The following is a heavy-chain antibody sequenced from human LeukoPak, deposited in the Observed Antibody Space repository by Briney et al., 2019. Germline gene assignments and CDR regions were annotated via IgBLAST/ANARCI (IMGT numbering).Heavy chain of an antibody. V-gene: IGHV3-30*02. D-gene: IGHD3-9*01. J-gene: IGHJ3*02. CDR3: AKGPNYNILTGWRKTYNGFAI. CDR2: IRYDGSNK. CDR1: GFTFSTYG. Sequence: GGSLRLSCAASGFTFSTYGMHWVRQAPGKGLEWVAFIRYDGSNKYYADSVKGRFTISRDNSKNTLSLQMNSLRAEDTAVYYCAKGPNYNILTGWRKTYNGFAIWGQGTMVTVSS.